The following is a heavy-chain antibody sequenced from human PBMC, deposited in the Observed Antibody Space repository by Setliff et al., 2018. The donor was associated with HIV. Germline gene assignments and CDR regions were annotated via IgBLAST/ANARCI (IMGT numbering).Heavy chain of an antibody. CDR1: GGSISSSNR. V-gene: IGHV4-4*02. J-gene: IGHJ4*02. CDR2: IYHSGST. D-gene: IGHD6-6*01. Sequence: PSETLSLTCAVSGGSISSSNRWSWVRQPPGKGLEWVGEIYHSGSTNYNPSLRSRVTISVDKSKNQFSLKLSSVTAADTAVYYCARSPGRGLAASIAPFFDYWGQGTLVTVSS. CDR3: ARSPGRGLAASIAPFFDY.